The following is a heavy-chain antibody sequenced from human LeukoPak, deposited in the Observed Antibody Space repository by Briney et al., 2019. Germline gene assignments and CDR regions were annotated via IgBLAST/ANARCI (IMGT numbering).Heavy chain of an antibody. CDR1: GFTFSSYG. Sequence: PGGSLRLSCAASGFTFSSYGMHWVRQAPGKGLEWVAVLSYDGSNKYYADSVKGRFTISRDNSKNTLYLQMNSLRAEDTAVYYCAKDWKWFGELLIDYWGQGTLVTVSS. J-gene: IGHJ4*02. D-gene: IGHD3-10*01. V-gene: IGHV3-30*18. CDR3: AKDWKWFGELLIDY. CDR2: LSYDGSNK.